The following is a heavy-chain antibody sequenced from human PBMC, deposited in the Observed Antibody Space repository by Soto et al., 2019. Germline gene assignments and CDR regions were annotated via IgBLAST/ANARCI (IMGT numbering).Heavy chain of an antibody. CDR1: GFTFGTYS. J-gene: IGHJ4*02. CDR3: ARDYDGYALDY. V-gene: IGHV3-21*02. D-gene: IGHD5-12*01. Sequence: EVQLVESGGGLVKPGGSLRLSCAASGFTFGTYSMNWVRQAPGKGLQWVASISSSGTYTQYSDSVKGRFTISRDNAKSSLYLQMNSLRVEDTAVYFCARDYDGYALDYWGQGTLVTVSS. CDR2: ISSSGTYT.